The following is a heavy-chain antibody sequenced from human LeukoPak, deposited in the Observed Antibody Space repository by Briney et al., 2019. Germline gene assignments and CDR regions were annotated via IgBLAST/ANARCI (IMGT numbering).Heavy chain of an antibody. Sequence: GGSLRLSCAASGSTFSSYAMSWVRQAPGKGLEWVSAISGSGGSTYYADSVKGRFTISRDNSKNTLYLQMNNLRAEDTAVYYCAKAGLVRGGSMDVWGKGTTVTVSS. CDR3: AKAGLVRGGSMDV. V-gene: IGHV3-23*01. J-gene: IGHJ6*04. CDR2: ISGSGGST. CDR1: GSTFSSYA. D-gene: IGHD3-10*01.